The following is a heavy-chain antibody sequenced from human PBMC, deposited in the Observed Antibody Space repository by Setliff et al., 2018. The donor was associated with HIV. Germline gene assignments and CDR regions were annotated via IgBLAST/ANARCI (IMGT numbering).Heavy chain of an antibody. D-gene: IGHD6-19*01. V-gene: IGHV3-11*06. CDR1: GFTFSDYY. Sequence: GSLRLSCAASGFTFSDYYMSWIRQAPGKGLEWVSYISSSSYYIYYADSLKGRFTISRDNAKNSLYLQMNSLRAGDTAVYYCARAVHSGWYYFDYWGQGTLVTVSS. CDR3: ARAVHSGWYYFDY. CDR2: ISSSSYYI. J-gene: IGHJ4*02.